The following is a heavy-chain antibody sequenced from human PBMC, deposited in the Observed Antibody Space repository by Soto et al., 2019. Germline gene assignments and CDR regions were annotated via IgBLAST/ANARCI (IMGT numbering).Heavy chain of an antibody. V-gene: IGHV1-3*05. CDR1: GYTFTSYA. CDR3: ARDLALLEPHNWFDL. CDR2: INAGNGNT. Sequence: QVQLVQSGAEEKRPGASVKVSCKASGYTFTSYAMHWVRQAPGQRLEWMGWINAGNGNTKYSQKFQGRVTITRDTSASTAYMELISLRSQDTAVYYCARDLALLEPHNWFDLWGQGTLVTVSS. J-gene: IGHJ5*02. D-gene: IGHD1-1*01.